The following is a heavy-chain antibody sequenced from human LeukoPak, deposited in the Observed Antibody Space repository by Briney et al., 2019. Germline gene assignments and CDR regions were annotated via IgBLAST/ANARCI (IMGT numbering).Heavy chain of an antibody. J-gene: IGHJ4*02. Sequence: ASVKVSCKASGYTFTSYGISWVRQAPGQGLEWMGWISAYNGNTNYAQKFQGRVTITRDTSASTAYMELSSLRSEDTAVYYCAREQTPYYYDSSGYYNSFDYWGQGTLVTVSS. CDR2: ISAYNGNT. CDR1: GYTFTSYG. V-gene: IGHV1-18*01. D-gene: IGHD3-22*01. CDR3: AREQTPYYYDSSGYYNSFDY.